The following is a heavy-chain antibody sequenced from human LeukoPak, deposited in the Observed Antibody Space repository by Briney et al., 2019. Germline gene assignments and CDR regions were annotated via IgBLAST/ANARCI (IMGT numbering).Heavy chain of an antibody. CDR2: ISSSSSYI. Sequence: PGGSLRLSCAASGFTFSSYSMNWVRQAPGKGLEWVSSISSSSSYIYYADSVKGRFTISRDNAKNSLYLQMNSLRAEDTAVYYCARDSHGVLTHDAFDIWGQGTMVTVSS. CDR3: ARDSHGVLTHDAFDI. J-gene: IGHJ3*02. CDR1: GFTFSSYS. D-gene: IGHD4-17*01. V-gene: IGHV3-21*01.